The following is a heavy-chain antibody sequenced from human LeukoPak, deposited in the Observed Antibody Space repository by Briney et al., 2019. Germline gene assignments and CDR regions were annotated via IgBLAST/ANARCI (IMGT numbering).Heavy chain of an antibody. CDR3: AREAYYYDSSGYIRDKVDDAFDI. D-gene: IGHD3-22*01. CDR1: GGSISSYY. J-gene: IGHJ3*02. CDR2: IYTSGST. Sequence: PSETLSLTCTVSGGSISSYYWSWIRQPAGKGLEWIGRIYTSGSTNYNPSLKSRVTMSVDTSKNQFSLKLSSVTAADTAVYYCAREAYYYDSSGYIRDKVDDAFDIWGQGTMVTVSS. V-gene: IGHV4-4*07.